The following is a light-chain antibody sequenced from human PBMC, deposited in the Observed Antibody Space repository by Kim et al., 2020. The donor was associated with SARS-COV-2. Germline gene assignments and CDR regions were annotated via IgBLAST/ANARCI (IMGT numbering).Light chain of an antibody. J-gene: IGLJ1*01. CDR1: SSNIGSGY. Sequence: ELTQPPSASGTPGQRVTISCSGSSSNIGSGYVYWYQQVPGTAPKLLIYRSNQWPSGVPDRFSGSKSGTSAPLAISGLRSDDAADYYCAAWDDSLSGYVFGTGTKVTVL. CDR3: AAWDDSLSGYV. CDR2: RSN. V-gene: IGLV1-47*01.